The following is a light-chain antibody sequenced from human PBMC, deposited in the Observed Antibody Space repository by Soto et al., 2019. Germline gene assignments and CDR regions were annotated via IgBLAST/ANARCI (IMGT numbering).Light chain of an antibody. J-gene: IGKJ5*01. CDR2: YAS. V-gene: IGKV3-15*01. CDR1: QSVSNN. CDR3: QQYNDWPPIT. Sequence: EIMMTQSPAILSVSPGERATLSCRASQSVSNNLAWYQQKPGQVPRLLIYYASTRATGIPARFSGSGSGTEFTLTISRLQSEDFALYYCQQYNDWPPITFGQGTRLEIK.